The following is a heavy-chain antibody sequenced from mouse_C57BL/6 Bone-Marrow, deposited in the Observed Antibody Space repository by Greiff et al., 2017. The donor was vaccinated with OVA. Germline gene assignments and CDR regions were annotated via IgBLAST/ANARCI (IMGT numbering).Heavy chain of an antibody. J-gene: IGHJ2*01. V-gene: IGHV1-55*01. CDR3: ARKGLLWLRRGCDY. D-gene: IGHD2-2*01. CDR1: GYTFTSYW. CDR2: IYLGSGGT. Sequence: QVQLQQPGAELVKPGASVKMSCKASGYTFTSYWITWVKQRPGQGLEWIGDIYLGSGGTNYNEKFKSKATLTVDTSSSTAYMQISSLTSEDSAVYYCARKGLLWLRRGCDYWGQGTTLTVSS.